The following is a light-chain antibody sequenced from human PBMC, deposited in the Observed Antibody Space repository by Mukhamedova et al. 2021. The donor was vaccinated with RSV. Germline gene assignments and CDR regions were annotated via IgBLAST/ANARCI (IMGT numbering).Light chain of an antibody. CDR1: SSNIGSNY. CDR2: RNN. Sequence: RVTISCPGSSSNIGSNYVYWYQQLPGTAPKLLIYRNNQRPSGVPDRFSGSKSGTSASLAISGLRSEDEADYYCAAWDDSLSGPVV. CDR3: AAWDDSLSGPVV. V-gene: IGLV1-47*01. J-gene: IGLJ2*01.